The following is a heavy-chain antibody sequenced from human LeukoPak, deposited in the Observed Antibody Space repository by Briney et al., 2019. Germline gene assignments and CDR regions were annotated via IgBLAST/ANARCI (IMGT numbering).Heavy chain of an antibody. CDR1: GFTFSTSW. CDR3: ARDRNKGATDY. CDR2: IGQDGSEK. V-gene: IGHV3-7*01. J-gene: IGHJ4*02. Sequence: PGGSLRLSCAASGFTFSTSWMSWVRQAPGKGLEWVANIGQDGSEKNHVDSVKGRFTISRDNAKNSLFLQMNSLRVEDTALYYCARDRNKGATDYRGQGTLVTVSS. D-gene: IGHD1-26*01.